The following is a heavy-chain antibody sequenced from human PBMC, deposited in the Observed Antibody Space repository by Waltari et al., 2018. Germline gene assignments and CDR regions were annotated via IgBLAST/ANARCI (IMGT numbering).Heavy chain of an antibody. V-gene: IGHV4-4*02. D-gene: IGHD5-18*01. CDR1: GGSISSSNW. CDR3: ARIHRDTAMSDYYYYYGMDV. Sequence: QVLLQESGPGLVKPSGTLSLTCAVSGGSISSSNWWRWVRQPPGKGLEWIGEIYHSGSTNYNPSLKSRFTISVDKSKNQFSLKLSSVTAADTAVYYCARIHRDTAMSDYYYYYGMDVWGQGTTVTVSS. CDR2: IYHSGST. J-gene: IGHJ6*02.